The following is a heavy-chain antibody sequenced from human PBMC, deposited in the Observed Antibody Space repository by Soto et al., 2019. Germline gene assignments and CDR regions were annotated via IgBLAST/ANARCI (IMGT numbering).Heavy chain of an antibody. Sequence: QLQLQESGPGLVKPSETLSLTCTVSGGSISSSSYYWGWIRQPPGKGLEWIGSIYYSGSTYYNPSLKSRGTISVDKSKTQFSLKLSSVTAADTAVYYCARHRVYSYGFFDYWGQGTLVTVSS. CDR3: ARHRVYSYGFFDY. D-gene: IGHD5-18*01. CDR1: GGSISSSSYY. CDR2: IYYSGST. V-gene: IGHV4-39*01. J-gene: IGHJ4*02.